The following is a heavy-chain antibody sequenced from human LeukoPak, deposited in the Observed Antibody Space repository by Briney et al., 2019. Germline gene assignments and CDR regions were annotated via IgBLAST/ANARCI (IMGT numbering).Heavy chain of an antibody. J-gene: IGHJ4*02. CDR1: GFTFSSYG. Sequence: GGSLRLSCAASGFTFSSYGMHWVRQAPGKGLEWVAFISHDGSNKYYADSVKGRFTISRDNSKNTLYLQMNSLRAEDTAVFYCAKAFYYDSSGRDDYFDYWGQGTLVTVSS. D-gene: IGHD3-22*01. V-gene: IGHV3-30*02. CDR2: ISHDGSNK. CDR3: AKAFYYDSSGRDDYFDY.